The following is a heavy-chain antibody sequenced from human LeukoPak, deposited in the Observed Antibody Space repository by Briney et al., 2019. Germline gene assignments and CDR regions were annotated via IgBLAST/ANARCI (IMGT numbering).Heavy chain of an antibody. CDR1: GGSISSYY. J-gene: IGHJ4*02. CDR2: IYYSGST. D-gene: IGHD4-11*01. V-gene: IGHV4-59*01. Sequence: SETLSLTCTVSGGSISSYYWSWIRQPPGKGLEWIGHIYYSGSTNYNPSLKSRVTISVDTSKNQFSLKLSSVTAADTAVYYCASYDYTSAYYFDYWGQGTLVTVSS. CDR3: ASYDYTSAYYFDY.